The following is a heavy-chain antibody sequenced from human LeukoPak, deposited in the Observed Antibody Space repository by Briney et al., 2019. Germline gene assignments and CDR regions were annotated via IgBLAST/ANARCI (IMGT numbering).Heavy chain of an antibody. J-gene: IGHJ6*02. Sequence: ASVKVSCKASGYTFTSYGISWVRQAPGQGLEWMGWISAYNGNTNYAQKLQGRVTMTTDTSTSTAYMELRSLRSDDTAVYYCARVTCFYDSSGYCDYYYYGMDVWGQGTTVPLSS. CDR1: GYTFTSYG. CDR3: ARVTCFYDSSGYCDYYYYGMDV. D-gene: IGHD3-22*01. CDR2: ISAYNGNT. V-gene: IGHV1-18*01.